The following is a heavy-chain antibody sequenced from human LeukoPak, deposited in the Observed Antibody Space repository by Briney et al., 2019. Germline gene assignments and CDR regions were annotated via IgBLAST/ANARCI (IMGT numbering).Heavy chain of an antibody. Sequence: GGSLRLSCAASGFTFGSYAMSWVRQAPGKGLEWVSAISGSGGSTYYADSVKGRFTISRDNSKNTLYLQMNSLRAEDTAVYYCAIGIAAAGLSFDYWGQGTLVTVSS. D-gene: IGHD6-13*01. CDR2: ISGSGGST. V-gene: IGHV3-23*01. CDR1: GFTFGSYA. J-gene: IGHJ4*02. CDR3: AIGIAAAGLSFDY.